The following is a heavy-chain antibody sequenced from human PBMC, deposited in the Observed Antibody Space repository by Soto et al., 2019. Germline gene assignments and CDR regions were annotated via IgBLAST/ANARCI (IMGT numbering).Heavy chain of an antibody. Sequence: ASVKVSCKASGGTFSSYAISWVRQAPGQGLEWLGGIIPIFGTANYAQKFQGGVTITADESTSTAYMELSSLRSEDTAVYYGANVGATTGERGAGDSWGQGTMVTVSS. J-gene: IGHJ3*02. V-gene: IGHV1-69*13. CDR3: ANVGATTGERGAGDS. D-gene: IGHD1-26*01. CDR1: GGTFSSYA. CDR2: IIPIFGTA.